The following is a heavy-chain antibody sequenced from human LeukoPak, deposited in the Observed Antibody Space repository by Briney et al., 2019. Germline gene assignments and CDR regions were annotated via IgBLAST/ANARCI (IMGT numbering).Heavy chain of an antibody. CDR2: ISYDGSNK. V-gene: IGHV3-30-3*01. CDR1: GFTLSSYA. J-gene: IGHJ4*02. Sequence: GGSLRLSCAASGFTLSSYAMPWVRQAPGKGLEWVAVISYDGSNKYYADSVKGRFTISRDNSKNTLYLQMNSLRAEDTAVYYCARDVRFGELLPTDYWGQGTLVTVSS. D-gene: IGHD3-10*01. CDR3: ARDVRFGELLPTDY.